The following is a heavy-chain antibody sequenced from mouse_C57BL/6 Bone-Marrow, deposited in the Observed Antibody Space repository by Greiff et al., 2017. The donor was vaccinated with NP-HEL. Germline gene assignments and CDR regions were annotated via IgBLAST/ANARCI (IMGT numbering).Heavy chain of an antibody. Sequence: VQLQQSGAELVRPGASVKLSCTASGFNIKDDYMHWVKQRPEQGLEWIGWIDPENGDTEYASKFQGKATITADTSSNTAYLQLSSLTSEDTAVYYCTTVPPHYDYALAYWGQGTLVTVSA. J-gene: IGHJ3*01. D-gene: IGHD2-4*01. CDR1: GFNIKDDY. CDR3: TTVPPHYDYALAY. V-gene: IGHV14-4*01. CDR2: IDPENGDT.